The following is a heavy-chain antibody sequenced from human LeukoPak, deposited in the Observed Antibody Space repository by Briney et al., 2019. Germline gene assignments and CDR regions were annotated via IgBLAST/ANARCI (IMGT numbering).Heavy chain of an antibody. CDR1: GYTFTSYD. Sequence: ASVKVSCKASGYTFTSYDINWVRQATGQGLEWMGWMNPNSGNTGYAQKFQGRVAMTRNTSISTAYMELSSLRSEDTAVYYCARARVVRGVIIPRTKYYFDYWGQGTLVTVSS. D-gene: IGHD3-10*01. CDR2: MNPNSGNT. J-gene: IGHJ4*02. V-gene: IGHV1-8*01. CDR3: ARARVVRGVIIPRTKYYFDY.